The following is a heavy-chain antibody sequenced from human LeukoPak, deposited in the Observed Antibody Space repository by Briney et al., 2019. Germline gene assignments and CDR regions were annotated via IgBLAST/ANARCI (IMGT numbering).Heavy chain of an antibody. D-gene: IGHD5-18*01. Sequence: SVKVSCKASGGTFSSYAISWVRQAPGQGLEWMGGIIPIFGTANYAQKFQGRVTITADEPTSTAYMELSSLRSEDTAVYYCARVPHTAMGPFDYWGQGTLVTVSS. CDR2: IIPIFGTA. CDR1: GGTFSSYA. J-gene: IGHJ4*02. V-gene: IGHV1-69*13. CDR3: ARVPHTAMGPFDY.